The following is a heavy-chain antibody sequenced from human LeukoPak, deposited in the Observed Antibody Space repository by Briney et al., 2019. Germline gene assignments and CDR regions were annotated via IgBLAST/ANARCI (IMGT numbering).Heavy chain of an antibody. V-gene: IGHV3-53*01. CDR3: ARESSSFLDY. Sequence: GGSLRLSCAASGFTVSSNYMSWVRQAPGKGLEWVSVIYSGGSTYYADSVKGRFTISRDNSKNTLYLQMNSLRADDTAVYYCARESSSFLDYWGQGTLVAVSS. CDR1: GFTVSSNY. CDR2: IYSGGST. J-gene: IGHJ4*02. D-gene: IGHD6-6*01.